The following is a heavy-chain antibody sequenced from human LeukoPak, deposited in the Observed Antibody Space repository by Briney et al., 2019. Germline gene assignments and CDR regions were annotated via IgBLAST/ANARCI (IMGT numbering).Heavy chain of an antibody. Sequence: PGGSLRLSCAASGFTFSSYAMHWVRQAPGKGLEWVAVISYDGSNKYYADSVKGRFTISRDNSKNTLYLQMNSLRAEDTAFYYCARGGHDSRANDYWGQGTLVTVSS. V-gene: IGHV3-30*04. CDR1: GFTFSSYA. J-gene: IGHJ4*02. CDR2: ISYDGSNK. D-gene: IGHD3-16*01. CDR3: ARGGHDSRANDY.